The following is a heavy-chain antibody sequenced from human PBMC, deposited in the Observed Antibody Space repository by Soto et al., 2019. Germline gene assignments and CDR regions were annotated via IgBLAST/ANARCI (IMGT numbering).Heavy chain of an antibody. CDR1: GGAISGYY. Sequence: KPSETLSLTCTVSGGAISGYYWTWIRQTAGKGLEWIGRIYSSGGTKYNPSLKNGVDMSLDMSKNQFSLRLSSVTAADTAVYYCARGQRFSDSFDPWGQGTLVTVSS. CDR2: IYSSGGT. CDR3: ARGQRFSDSFDP. D-gene: IGHD3-3*01. V-gene: IGHV4-4*07. J-gene: IGHJ5*02.